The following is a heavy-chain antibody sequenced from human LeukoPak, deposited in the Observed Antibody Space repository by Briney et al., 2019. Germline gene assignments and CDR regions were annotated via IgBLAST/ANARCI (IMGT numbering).Heavy chain of an antibody. Sequence: PGGSLKLSCAASGFTFSGSAMHWVRQASGKGLEWVGRIRSKANSYATAYAASVKGRFTISRDDSKNTAYLQMNSLKTEDTAVYYCTSRNYYGSGSPNYYYDGMDVWGQGTTVTVSS. D-gene: IGHD3-10*01. J-gene: IGHJ6*02. CDR1: GFTFSGSA. CDR3: TSRNYYGSGSPNYYYDGMDV. V-gene: IGHV3-73*01. CDR2: IRSKANSYAT.